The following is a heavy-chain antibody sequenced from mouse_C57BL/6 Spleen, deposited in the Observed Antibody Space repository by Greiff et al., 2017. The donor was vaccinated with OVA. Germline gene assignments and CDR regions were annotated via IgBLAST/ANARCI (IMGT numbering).Heavy chain of an antibody. CDR3: ARQAYYSNYDAMDY. V-gene: IGHV1-42*01. D-gene: IGHD2-5*01. J-gene: IGHJ4*01. CDR2: INPSTGGT. CDR1: GYSFTGYY. Sequence: EVQLQQSGPELVKPGASVKISCKASGYSFTGYYMNWVKQSPEKSLEWIGEINPSTGGTTYNQKFKAKATLTVDKSSSTAYMQLKSLTSEDSAVYYCARQAYYSNYDAMDYWGQGTSVTVSS.